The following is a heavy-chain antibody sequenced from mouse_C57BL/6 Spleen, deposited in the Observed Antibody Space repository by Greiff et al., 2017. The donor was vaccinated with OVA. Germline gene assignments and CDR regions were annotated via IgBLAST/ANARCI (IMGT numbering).Heavy chain of an antibody. V-gene: IGHV5-16*01. CDR1: GFTFSDYY. J-gene: IGHJ4*01. Sequence: EVKLVESEGGLVQPGSSMKLSCTASGFTFSDYYMAWVRQVPEKGLEWVANINSDGSSTYYLDSLKSRFIISRDNAKNILYLQMSSLKSEDTATYYCARETGAMDYWGQGTSVTVPS. D-gene: IGHD4-1*01. CDR2: INSDGSST. CDR3: ARETGAMDY.